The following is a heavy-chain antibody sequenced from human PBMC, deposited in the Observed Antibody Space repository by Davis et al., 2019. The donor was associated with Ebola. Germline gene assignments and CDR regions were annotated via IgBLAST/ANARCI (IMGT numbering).Heavy chain of an antibody. CDR1: GFTFSSYA. J-gene: IGHJ4*02. CDR2: ISGSGGST. D-gene: IGHD6-19*01. Sequence: GESLKISCAASGFTFSSYAMSWVRQAPGKGLEWVSAISGSGGSTYYADSVKGRFTISRDNSKNTLYLQMNSLRAEDTAVYYCAKSGQWLDYFDYWGQGALVTVSS. CDR3: AKSGQWLDYFDY. V-gene: IGHV3-23*01.